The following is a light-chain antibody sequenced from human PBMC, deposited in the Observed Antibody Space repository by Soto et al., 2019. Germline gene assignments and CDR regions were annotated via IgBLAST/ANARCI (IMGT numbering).Light chain of an antibody. CDR1: QSLSSN. Sequence: ELVMTQSPATLSVSPGERATLSCRASQSLSSNLAWYQQKPGQAPRLLIYGASARATGVPARFSGSGSGTEFTLTINSLRSEDFTVYFCQQYNNWPPTFGQGTKVDSK. CDR3: QQYNNWPPT. CDR2: GAS. J-gene: IGKJ1*01. V-gene: IGKV3-15*01.